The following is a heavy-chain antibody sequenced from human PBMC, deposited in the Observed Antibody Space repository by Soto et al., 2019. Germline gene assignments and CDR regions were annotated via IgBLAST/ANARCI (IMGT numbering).Heavy chain of an antibody. V-gene: IGHV3-21*01. J-gene: IGHJ6*02. CDR1: GFTFSSYS. CDR2: ISSSSSYI. CDR3: ARDGDHNYYGMDV. Sequence: VQLVESGGGLVKPGGSLRLSCAASGFTFSSYSMNWVRQAPGKGLEWVSSISSSSSYIYYADSVKGRFTISRDNAKNSLYLQMNSLRAEDTAVYYCARDGDHNYYGMDVWGQGTTVTVSS. D-gene: IGHD4-17*01.